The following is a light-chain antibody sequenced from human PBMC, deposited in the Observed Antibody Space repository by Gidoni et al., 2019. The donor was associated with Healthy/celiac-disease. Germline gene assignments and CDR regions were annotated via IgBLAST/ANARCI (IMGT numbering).Light chain of an antibody. CDR1: QGISNS. Sequence: DIQMTQSPSSLSASVGDRVTITCRASQGISNSLAWYQQKPGKAPKLLLYAASRLESGVPSRFSGSGSGTNYTLTISSLQPEDFATYYCQQYYSTPRTFGQXTKVEIK. CDR3: QQYYSTPRT. CDR2: AAS. J-gene: IGKJ1*01. V-gene: IGKV1-NL1*01.